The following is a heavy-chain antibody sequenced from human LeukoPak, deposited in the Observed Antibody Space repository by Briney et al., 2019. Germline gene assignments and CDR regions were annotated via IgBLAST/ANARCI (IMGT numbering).Heavy chain of an antibody. CDR3: ARGAGYYDFWSGYYGIVSYMDV. Sequence: PSETLSLTCTVSGGSISSYYWSWIRQPAGKGLEWIGRIYTSGSTNYNPSLKSRVTMSVDTSKNQFSLKLSSVTAADTAVYYCARGAGYYDFWSGYYGIVSYMDVWGKGTTVTVSS. J-gene: IGHJ6*03. CDR1: GGSISSYY. V-gene: IGHV4-4*07. CDR2: IYTSGST. D-gene: IGHD3-3*01.